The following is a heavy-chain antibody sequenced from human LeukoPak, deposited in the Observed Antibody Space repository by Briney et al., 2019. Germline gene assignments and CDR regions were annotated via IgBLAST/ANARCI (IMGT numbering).Heavy chain of an antibody. V-gene: IGHV1-69*06. J-gene: IGHJ4*02. CDR3: ARDWVAYCSGGSCYSTTEFDY. CDR2: IIPIFGTA. Sequence: GASVKVSCKASGGTFSSYAISWVRQAPGQGLEWMGGIIPIFGTANYAQKFQGRVTITADKSTSTAYMELSSLRSEDTAVYYCARDWVAYCSGGSCYSTTEFDYWGQGTLVTVSS. CDR1: GGTFSSYA. D-gene: IGHD2-15*01.